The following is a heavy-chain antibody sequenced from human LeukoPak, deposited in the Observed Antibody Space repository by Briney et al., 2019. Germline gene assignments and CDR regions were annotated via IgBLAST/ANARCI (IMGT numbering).Heavy chain of an antibody. V-gene: IGHV1-46*01. CDR1: GYFFTSYY. CDR2: ISSSRGAA. J-gene: IGHJ4*02. Sequence: ASVKVSCKASGYFFTSYYVHWVRPAPGQGLEWVGRISSSRGAATYAQKFQGRITMTRDTATNTVYMELRSLGSEDTAAYYCARGRRITIFGVAIDYWGQGTLVTVSS. CDR3: ARGRRITIFGVAIDY. D-gene: IGHD3-3*01.